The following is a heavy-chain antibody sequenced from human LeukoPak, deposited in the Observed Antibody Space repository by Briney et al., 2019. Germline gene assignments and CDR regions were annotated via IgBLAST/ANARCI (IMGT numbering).Heavy chain of an antibody. CDR3: ATQWYSSSWDVDY. Sequence: QSGGSLRLSCAASGFTFSSYGMHWVRQAPGKGLEWVAVISYDGSQKYYADSVKGRFTISRDNSKNTLYLQMNSLRAEDTAVYYCATQWYSSSWDVDYWGQGTLVTVSS. V-gene: IGHV3-30*03. D-gene: IGHD6-13*01. CDR1: GFTFSSYG. CDR2: ISYDGSQK. J-gene: IGHJ4*02.